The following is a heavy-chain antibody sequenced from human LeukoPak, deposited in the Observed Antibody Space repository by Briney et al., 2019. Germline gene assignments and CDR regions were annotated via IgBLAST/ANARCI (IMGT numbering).Heavy chain of an antibody. Sequence: GGSLRLSCAASGFSFSSHTINWLRQAPGQGLEWVSSITAGTIYTYYADSVKGRFTISRDNAKNSLYLQMNSLRPEDTAMYYCASQGGLDVWGQGTTVTVSS. J-gene: IGHJ6*02. CDR2: ITAGTIYT. CDR1: GFSFSSHT. CDR3: ASQGGLDV. V-gene: IGHV3-21*01.